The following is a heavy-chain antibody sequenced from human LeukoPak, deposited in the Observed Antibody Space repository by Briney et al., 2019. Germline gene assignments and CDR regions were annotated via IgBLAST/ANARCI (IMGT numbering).Heavy chain of an antibody. CDR3: AKDPPRSRAIVDAFDI. CDR2: ISNSGSST. J-gene: IGHJ3*02. D-gene: IGHD3-22*01. Sequence: GGSLRLSCAASGFTFSSYAMIWVRQAPGKGLEWVSVISNSGSSTDYADSAKGRFTISRDNSQNTLYLQMNSLRAEDTAVYYCAKDPPRSRAIVDAFDIWGQGTLVTVS. V-gene: IGHV3-23*01. CDR1: GFTFSSYA.